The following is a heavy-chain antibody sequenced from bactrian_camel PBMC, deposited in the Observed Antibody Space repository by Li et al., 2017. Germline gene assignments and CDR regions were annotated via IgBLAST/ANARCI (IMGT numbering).Heavy chain of an antibody. CDR2: INRDGSMT. Sequence: VQLVESGGGLVQPGGSLRLSCAASGFTFSSYDMSWVRQAPGKGLEWVSGINRDGSMTSYKDSVQGRFTISRDNAKNTVYLQMNNLKTEDTAMYYCATREARPTTLGQACRPDYWGQGTQVTVS. V-gene: IGHV3S40*01. J-gene: IGHJ4*01. CDR3: ATREARPTTLGQACRPDY. D-gene: IGHD5*01. CDR1: GFTFSSYD.